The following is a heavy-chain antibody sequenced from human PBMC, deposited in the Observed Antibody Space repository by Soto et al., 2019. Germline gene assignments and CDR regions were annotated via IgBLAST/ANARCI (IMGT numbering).Heavy chain of an antibody. CDR2: IYHSGST. V-gene: IGHV4-38-2*02. Sequence: SETLSLTCTVSGYSIRNGYYWGWIRHPPGKGLELIGTIYHSGSTYYNPSLKSRVTISLDASENHFSLKLSSVTAADTAVYYCARVGPYCGGECYSPHPWGQGTLVTVSS. J-gene: IGHJ5*02. D-gene: IGHD2-21*01. CDR1: GYSIRNGYY. CDR3: ARVGPYCGGECYSPHP.